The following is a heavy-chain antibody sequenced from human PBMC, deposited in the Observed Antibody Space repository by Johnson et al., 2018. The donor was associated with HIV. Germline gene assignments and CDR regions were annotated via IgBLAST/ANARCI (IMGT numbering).Heavy chain of an antibody. CDR3: ARGRIGAAGWDAFDV. Sequence: VQLVESGGGLIQPGGSLRLSCAASGFTVSSNYMSWVRQAPGKGLEWVSVIYSGGSTYTADSVKGRFTISRDNAKKSLYLQVNSLRGEDTALYYCARGRIGAAGWDAFDVWGQGTMVTVSS. CDR1: GFTVSSNY. J-gene: IGHJ3*01. D-gene: IGHD6-13*01. V-gene: IGHV3-53*01. CDR2: IYSGGST.